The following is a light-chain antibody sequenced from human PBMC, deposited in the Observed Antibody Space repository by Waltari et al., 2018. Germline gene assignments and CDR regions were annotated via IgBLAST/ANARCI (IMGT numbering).Light chain of an antibody. CDR3: QQSYSTPPLT. CDR1: QSISSY. V-gene: IGKV1-39*01. CDR2: AAS. Sequence: DIQMTQSPSSLSASVGDRVTITCRASQSISSYLNWYQQKPGKAPKLLIYAASRLQSGVPSRFSGSVSGTDFTLTISSLQPEDFATYYCQQSYSTPPLTFGGGTKVEIK. J-gene: IGKJ4*01.